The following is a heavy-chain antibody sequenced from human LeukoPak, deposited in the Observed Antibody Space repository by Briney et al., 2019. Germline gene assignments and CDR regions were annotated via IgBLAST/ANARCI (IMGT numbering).Heavy chain of an antibody. CDR2: INPNSGGT. Sequence: ASVKVSCKTSGYTFTGYYMHWVRQAPGQGLEWMGWINPNSGGTNYAQKLQGRVTMTTDTSTSTAYMELRSLRSDDTAVYYCARDLGYSSGWSSYYYYYYMDVWGKGTTVTVSS. J-gene: IGHJ6*03. V-gene: IGHV1-2*02. CDR3: ARDLGYSSGWSSYYYYYYMDV. CDR1: GYTFTGYY. D-gene: IGHD6-19*01.